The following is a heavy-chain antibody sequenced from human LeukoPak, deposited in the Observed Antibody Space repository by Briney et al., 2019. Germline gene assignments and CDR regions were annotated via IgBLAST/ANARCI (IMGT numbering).Heavy chain of an antibody. CDR3: ARGSAFGAVAGPDY. Sequence: ASVKVSCKASGYTFTSYGISWVRQAPGQGLEWMGWISVYNGNTNYAQKLQGRVTMTTDTSTSTAYMELRSLRSDDTAVYYCARGSAFGAVAGPDYWSQGTLVTVSS. CDR1: GYTFTSYG. D-gene: IGHD6-19*01. CDR2: ISVYNGNT. V-gene: IGHV1-18*01. J-gene: IGHJ4*02.